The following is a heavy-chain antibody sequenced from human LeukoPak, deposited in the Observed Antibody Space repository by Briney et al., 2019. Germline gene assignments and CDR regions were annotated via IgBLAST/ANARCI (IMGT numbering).Heavy chain of an antibody. D-gene: IGHD1-26*01. CDR2: ISHDGSNK. CDR1: GFTFSTYG. Sequence: PGGSLRLSCAASGFTFSTYGMHWVRQAPGKGLEWVAVISHDGSNKYYADSVKGRFTISRDNSKNTLYLQMNSLRAEDTAVYYCAKDSRSGSYYFDYWGQGILVAVSS. J-gene: IGHJ4*02. CDR3: AKDSRSGSYYFDY. V-gene: IGHV3-30*18.